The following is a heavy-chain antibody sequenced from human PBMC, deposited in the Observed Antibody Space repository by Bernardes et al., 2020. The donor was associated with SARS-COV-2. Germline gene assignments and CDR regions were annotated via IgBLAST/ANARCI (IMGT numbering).Heavy chain of an antibody. Sequence: GGSLRLSCAASGFTFSSYGMHWVRQAPGKGLEWVAVISYDGSNKYYADSVKGRFTISRDNSKNTLYLQMNSLRAEDTAVYYCAKEDVTMIVVVIAPYYYYGMDVWGQGTTVTVSS. D-gene: IGHD3-22*01. CDR3: AKEDVTMIVVVIAPYYYYGMDV. CDR1: GFTFSSYG. CDR2: ISYDGSNK. V-gene: IGHV3-30*18. J-gene: IGHJ6*02.